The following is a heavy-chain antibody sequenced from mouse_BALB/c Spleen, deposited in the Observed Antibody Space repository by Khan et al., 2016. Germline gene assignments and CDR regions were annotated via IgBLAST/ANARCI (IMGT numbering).Heavy chain of an antibody. CDR3: AREEGVTTWLAY. D-gene: IGHD2-2*01. Sequence: EVQLQESGPGLVKPSQSLSLTCSVTGYSITSGYYWNWIRQFPGNKLEWMGYISYDGSNNYNPSLKNRISITRDTSKNQFFLKLNSVTTEDTATYYCAREEGVTTWLAYWCQETLVTVSA. V-gene: IGHV3-6*02. CDR1: GYSITSGYY. J-gene: IGHJ3*01. CDR2: ISYDGSN.